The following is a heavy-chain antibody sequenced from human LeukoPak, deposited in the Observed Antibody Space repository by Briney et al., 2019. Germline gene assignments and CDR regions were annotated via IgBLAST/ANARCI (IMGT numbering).Heavy chain of an antibody. CDR2: IYYSGST. J-gene: IGHJ6*03. CDR3: ARGDSSPGDMDV. CDR1: GGSISSYY. Sequence: SETLSLTCTVSGGSISSYYWGWIRQPPGKGLEWIGYIYYSGSTNYNPSLKSRVTISVDTSKNQFSLKLSSVTVADTAVYYCARGDSSPGDMDVWGKGTTVTVSS. D-gene: IGHD6-13*01. V-gene: IGHV4-59*01.